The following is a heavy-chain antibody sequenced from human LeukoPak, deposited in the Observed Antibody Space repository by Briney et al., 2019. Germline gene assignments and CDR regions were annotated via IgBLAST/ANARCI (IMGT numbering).Heavy chain of an antibody. V-gene: IGHV3-48*01. CDR2: ISSSSSTI. J-gene: IGHJ4*02. D-gene: IGHD4-17*01. CDR1: GFTFSSYG. Sequence: GGSLRLSCAASGFTFSSYGMTWVRQAPGKGLEWVSYISSSSSTIYYADSVKGRVTISRDNSKNTLYLQMNSLRAEDTAVYYCARDRPDYGLDYWGQGTLVTVSS. CDR3: ARDRPDYGLDY.